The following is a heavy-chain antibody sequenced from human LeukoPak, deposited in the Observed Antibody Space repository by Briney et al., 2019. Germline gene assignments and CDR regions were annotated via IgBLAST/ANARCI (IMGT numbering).Heavy chain of an antibody. Sequence: PGGSLRLSCAASGFTFSSYSMNWVRQAPGEGLEWVSYISSSSSTIYYADSVKGRFTISRDNSKNTLYLQMNSLRAEDTAVYYCAKDSRAVGATGFDYWGQGTLVTVSS. V-gene: IGHV3-48*01. J-gene: IGHJ4*02. CDR2: ISSSSSTI. CDR3: AKDSRAVGATGFDY. CDR1: GFTFSSYS. D-gene: IGHD1-26*01.